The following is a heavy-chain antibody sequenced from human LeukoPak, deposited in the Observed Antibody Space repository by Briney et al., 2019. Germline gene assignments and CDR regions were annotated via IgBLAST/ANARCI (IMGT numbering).Heavy chain of an antibody. CDR1: GYTFTGYY. CDR2: INPNSGGT. D-gene: IGHD3-22*01. Sequence: ASVKVSCKASGYTFTGYYMRWVRQAPGQGLEWMGWINPNSGGTNYAQKFQGRVTMTRETSISTACMELSRLRSDDTAVYYCARMSADYYDSSGYLEYWGQGTLVTVSS. CDR3: ARMSADYYDSSGYLEY. V-gene: IGHV1-2*02. J-gene: IGHJ4*02.